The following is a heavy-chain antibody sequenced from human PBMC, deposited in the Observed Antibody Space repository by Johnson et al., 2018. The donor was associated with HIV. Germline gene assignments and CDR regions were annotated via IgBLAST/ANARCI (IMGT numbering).Heavy chain of an antibody. CDR2: MNGDGKST. CDR1: GITVSSTY. Sequence: VQLVESGGGLVQPGGSLRLSCAASGITVSSTYMTWVRQAPGKGLVWVSRMNGDGKSTTYADSVKGRFTISRDNSKNTVYLQTNRLRAEDTSVYYCARGGASGAFDIWGQGTMVTVSS. J-gene: IGHJ3*02. CDR3: ARGGASGAFDI. V-gene: IGHV3-74*02. D-gene: IGHD3-16*01.